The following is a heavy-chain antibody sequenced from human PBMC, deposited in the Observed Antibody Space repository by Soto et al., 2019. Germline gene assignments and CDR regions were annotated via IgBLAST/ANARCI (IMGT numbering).Heavy chain of an antibody. CDR2: ISGSGGST. J-gene: IGHJ4*02. Sequence: EVQLLESGGGLVQPGGSLRLSCAASGFTFSSYAMSWVRQAPGKGLEWVSAISGSGGSTYYADSVKGRFTISRDNSKNTLYLQMNSLRAEDTAVYYCAKDRGGYCGGDCPIDYWGQGTLVTVSS. V-gene: IGHV3-23*01. D-gene: IGHD2-21*02. CDR1: GFTFSSYA. CDR3: AKDRGGYCGGDCPIDY.